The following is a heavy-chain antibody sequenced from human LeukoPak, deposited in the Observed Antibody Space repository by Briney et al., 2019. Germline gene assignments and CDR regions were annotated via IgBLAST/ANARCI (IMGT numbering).Heavy chain of an antibody. J-gene: IGHJ3*02. Sequence: PGTSLRLSCAASGFTFSSYGMHWVRQAPGKGLEWVAVISYDGSNKYYADSVKGRFTISRDNAKNSLYLQMNSLRAEDTAVYYCARERWPVNDIWGQGTMVTVSS. CDR3: ARERWPVNDI. CDR1: GFTFSSYG. D-gene: IGHD6-19*01. CDR2: ISYDGSNK. V-gene: IGHV3-30*03.